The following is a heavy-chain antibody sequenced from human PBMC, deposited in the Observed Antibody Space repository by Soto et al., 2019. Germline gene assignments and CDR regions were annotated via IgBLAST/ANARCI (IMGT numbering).Heavy chain of an antibody. J-gene: IGHJ6*02. CDR2: INGGGTT. CDR3: ARENYYYGMDV. CDR1: GFTVGLNF. Sequence: EVQMVESGGGLVQPGGSLRLSCAASGFTVGLNFMTWVRQAPGKGLEWVSVINGGGTTYYADSVKGRFSSSRDDSKNTLYLQMNNRRVEDTAVYYCARENYYYGMDVWGQGTTVTVSS. V-gene: IGHV3-66*01.